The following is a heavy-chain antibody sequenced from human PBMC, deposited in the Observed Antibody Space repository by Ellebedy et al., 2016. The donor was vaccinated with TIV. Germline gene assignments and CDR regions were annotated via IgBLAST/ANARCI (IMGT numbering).Heavy chain of an antibody. V-gene: IGHV3-7*03. J-gene: IGHJ4*02. Sequence: GESLKISCAASGFTFSNYYLTWVRQAPGKGLEWVANIHQDGSDKHYVDSVKGRFTISRDNAKNSLYLQMNSLRAEDTAVYYCAQGGADYWGQGTPVTVSS. CDR3: AQGGADY. D-gene: IGHD3-16*01. CDR1: GFTFSNYY. CDR2: IHQDGSDK.